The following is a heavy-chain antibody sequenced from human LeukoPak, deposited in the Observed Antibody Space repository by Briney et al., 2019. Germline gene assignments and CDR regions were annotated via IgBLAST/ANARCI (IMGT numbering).Heavy chain of an antibody. CDR2: IWYDGSNK. V-gene: IGHV3-33*01. J-gene: IGHJ6*02. CDR3: ARNRVRYDFYYYGMDV. Sequence: GGSLRLSCAASGFTFSSYGMHWVRQAPGKGLEWVADIWYDGSNKYYADSVKGRFTISRDNSKNTLYLQMNSLRAEDTAVYYCARNRVRYDFYYYGMDVWGQGTTVTVSS. D-gene: IGHD3-3*01. CDR1: GFTFSSYG.